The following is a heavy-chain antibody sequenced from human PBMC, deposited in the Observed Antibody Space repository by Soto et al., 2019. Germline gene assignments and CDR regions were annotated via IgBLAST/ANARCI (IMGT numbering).Heavy chain of an antibody. CDR2: MNPNSGNT. D-gene: IGHD1-20*01. CDR3: AREINWRGLDY. CDR1: GYTFTSYD. V-gene: IGHV1-8*01. J-gene: IGHJ4*02. Sequence: QVQLVQSGAEVKKPGASVKVSCKASGYTFTSYDINWVRQATGQGLEWMGWMNPNSGNTGNVQKFQGRVTMTRNTSKSTAYMELSSLRSEDSAVYYCAREINWRGLDYWGQGTLVTVSS.